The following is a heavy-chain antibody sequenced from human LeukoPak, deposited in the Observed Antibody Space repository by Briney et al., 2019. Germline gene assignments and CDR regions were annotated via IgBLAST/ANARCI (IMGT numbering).Heavy chain of an antibody. D-gene: IGHD1-7*01. CDR3: ARENWNYGEDF. Sequence: SETLSLTCTVSDDSISDYYRGWIRQPPGKGLEWIGRVHTSRGTNYNPSLKSRVTMSVDTSKNQVSLKLISVTAADTAVYYCARENWNYGEDFWGQGTLVTVSS. J-gene: IGHJ4*02. V-gene: IGHV4-4*07. CDR1: DDSISDYY. CDR2: VHTSRGT.